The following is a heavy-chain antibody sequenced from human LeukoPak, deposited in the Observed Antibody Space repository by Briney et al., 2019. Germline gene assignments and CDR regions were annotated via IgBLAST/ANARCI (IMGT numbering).Heavy chain of an antibody. CDR2: IYYSGST. CDR3: ARGYYDFWSGYYIYYGMDV. J-gene: IGHJ6*02. D-gene: IGHD3-3*01. Sequence: SETLSLTCTVSGGSISSYYWSWIRQPPGKGLEWIGYIYYSGSTNHNPSLKSRVTISVDTSKNPFSLKLSSVTAADTAVYYCARGYYDFWSGYYIYYGMDVWGQGTTVTVSS. CDR1: GGSISSYY. V-gene: IGHV4-59*01.